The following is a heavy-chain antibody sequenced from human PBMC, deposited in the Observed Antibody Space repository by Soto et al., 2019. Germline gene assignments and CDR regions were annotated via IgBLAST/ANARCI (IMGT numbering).Heavy chain of an antibody. CDR3: ARMTTVTTPSDDAFDI. V-gene: IGHV4-59*01. J-gene: IGHJ3*02. CDR2: IYYSGST. CDR1: GGSISSYY. D-gene: IGHD4-17*01. Sequence: QVQLQESGPGLVKPSETLSLTCTVSGGSISSYYWSWIRQPPGKGLEWIGYIYYSGSTNYNPSLKSRVTISVDTSKNQFSLKLSSVTAADTAVYYCARMTTVTTPSDDAFDIWGQGTMVTVSS.